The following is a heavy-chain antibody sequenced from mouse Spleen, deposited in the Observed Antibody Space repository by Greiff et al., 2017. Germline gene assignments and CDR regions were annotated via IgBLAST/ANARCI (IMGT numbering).Heavy chain of an antibody. D-gene: IGHD1-1*01. CDR2: ISSGGGNT. J-gene: IGHJ1*01. CDR1: GFTFSSYA. Sequence: DVKLVESGGGLVKLGGSLKLSCAASGFTFSSYAMSWVRQTPEKRLEWVATISSGGGNTYYPDSVKGRFTISRDNAKNTLYLQMSSLKSEDTAMYYCARQKSYGSSYDWYFDVWGAGTTVTVSS. CDR3: ARQKSYGSSYDWYFDV. V-gene: IGHV5-9*04.